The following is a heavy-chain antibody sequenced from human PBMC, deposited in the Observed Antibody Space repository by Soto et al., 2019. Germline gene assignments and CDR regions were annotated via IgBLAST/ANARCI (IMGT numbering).Heavy chain of an antibody. CDR1: GGSFSGYY. D-gene: IGHD6-13*01. CDR2: INHSGST. CDR3: ARGRLLSRYSGYEGSIAAAGRIDY. Sequence: SETLSLTCAVYGGSFSGYYWSWIRQPPGKGLEWIGEINHSGSTNYNPSLKSRVTISVDTSKNQFSLKLSSVTAADTAVYYCARGRLLSRYSGYEGSIAAAGRIDYWGQGTLVTVSS. V-gene: IGHV4-34*01. J-gene: IGHJ4*02.